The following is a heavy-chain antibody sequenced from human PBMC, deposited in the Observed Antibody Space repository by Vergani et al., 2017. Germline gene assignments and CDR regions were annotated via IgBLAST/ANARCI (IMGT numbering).Heavy chain of an antibody. D-gene: IGHD2-2*01. J-gene: IGHJ6*02. V-gene: IGHV1-69*18. CDR3: ARDCSSTSCYSPAYYYGMDV. Sequence: QVQLVQSGAEVKKPGASVRVSCKASGYTFTAYYIHWVRQAPGQGLEWMGRIIPIFGTANYAQKFQGRVTITADESTSTAYMELSSLRSEDTAVYYCARDCSSTSCYSPAYYYGMDVWGQGP. CDR2: IIPIFGTA. CDR1: GYTFTAYY.